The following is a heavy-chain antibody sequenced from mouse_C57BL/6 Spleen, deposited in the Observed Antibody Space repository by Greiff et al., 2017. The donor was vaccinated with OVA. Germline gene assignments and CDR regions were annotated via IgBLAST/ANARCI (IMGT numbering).Heavy chain of an antibody. CDR3: ARSGGYYHCAY. CDR2: INPNNGGT. J-gene: IGHJ3*01. Sequence: VQLQQSGPELVKPGASVKISCKASGYTFTDYYMNWVKQSHGKSLEWIGDINPNNGGTSYNQKFKGKATLTVDKSSSTAYMELRSLTSEDSAVYYCARSGGYYHCAYWGQGTLVTVSA. V-gene: IGHV1-26*01. CDR1: GYTFTDYY. D-gene: IGHD2-3*01.